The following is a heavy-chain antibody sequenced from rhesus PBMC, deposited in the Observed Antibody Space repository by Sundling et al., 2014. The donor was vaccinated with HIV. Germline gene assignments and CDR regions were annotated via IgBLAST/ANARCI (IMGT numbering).Heavy chain of an antibody. J-gene: IGHJ4*01. V-gene: IGHV4-99*02. CDR1: GYFISGGYY. Sequence: QVQLQESGPGLVKPSETLSLTCDVSGYFISGGYYWGWIRQPPGKGLEYIGYISGSSGSTNYNPSLKSRVTISKDTSKNQFSLKLSSVTAADTAVYYCAREGAAGLEADYWGQGVLVTVSS. D-gene: IGHD6-31*01. CDR2: ISGSSGST. CDR3: AREGAAGLEADY.